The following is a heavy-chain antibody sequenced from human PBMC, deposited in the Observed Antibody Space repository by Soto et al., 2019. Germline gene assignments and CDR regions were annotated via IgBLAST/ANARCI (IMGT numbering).Heavy chain of an antibody. CDR3: STGYYYCYGMYV. D-gene: IGHD2-8*02. CDR2: IYYSGST. V-gene: IGHV4-59*01. J-gene: IGHJ6*01. Sequence: SETLSLTCTVSGGSISSYYWSWIRQPPGKGLEWIGYIYYSGSTNYNPSLKSRVTISVDTSKNQFSLKLSSVTAADTAVYYCSTGYYYCYGMYVCGQGTTVTVSS. CDR1: GGSISSYY.